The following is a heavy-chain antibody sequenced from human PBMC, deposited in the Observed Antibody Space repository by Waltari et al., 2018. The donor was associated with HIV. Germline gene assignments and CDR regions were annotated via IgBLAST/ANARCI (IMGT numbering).Heavy chain of an antibody. V-gene: IGHV3-23*01. CDR1: GFTFSSYA. D-gene: IGHD3-3*01. Sequence: EVQLLESGGGLVQPGGSLRLSCVASGFTFSSYAMTWVRQAPGKGLEWVSAIRGSGGRTYYADSVKGRFTISRDNSKNTLYLQMNSLRAEDTAVFYCAKDPDPYYDFWSGYFPGYFDYWGQGTPVTVSS. CDR2: IRGSGGRT. CDR3: AKDPDPYYDFWSGYFPGYFDY. J-gene: IGHJ4*02.